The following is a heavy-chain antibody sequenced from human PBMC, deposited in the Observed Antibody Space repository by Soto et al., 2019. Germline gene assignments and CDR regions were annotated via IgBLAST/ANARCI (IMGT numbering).Heavy chain of an antibody. D-gene: IGHD6-6*01. CDR3: ARGAARRNYYGMDV. CDR2: INSDGSST. V-gene: IGHV3-74*01. CDR1: GFTLSSYW. J-gene: IGHJ6*02. Sequence: GGSLRLSCAASGFTLSSYWMHWVRQAPGKGLVWVSRINSDGSSTSYADSVKGRFTISRDNAKNTLYLQMNSLRAEDTAVYYCARGAARRNYYGMDVWGQGTTVTVSS.